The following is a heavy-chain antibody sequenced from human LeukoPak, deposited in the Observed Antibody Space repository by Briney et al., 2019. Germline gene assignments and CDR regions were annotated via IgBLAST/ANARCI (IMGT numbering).Heavy chain of an antibody. CDR3: ARRRYSYGYLGAFDI. CDR1: RGSFSGYY. CDR2: INHSGST. Sequence: PSETLSLTCAVYRGSFSGYYWSWIRQPPGKGLEWIGEINHSGSTNYNPSLKSRVTISVDTSKNQFSLKLSSVTAADTAVYYCARRRYSYGYLGAFDIWSQGTMVTVSS. D-gene: IGHD5-18*01. J-gene: IGHJ3*02. V-gene: IGHV4-34*01.